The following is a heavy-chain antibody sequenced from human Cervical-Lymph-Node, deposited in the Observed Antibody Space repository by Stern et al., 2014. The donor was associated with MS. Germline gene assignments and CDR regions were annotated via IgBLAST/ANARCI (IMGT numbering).Heavy chain of an antibody. CDR2: VYSRGNT. V-gene: IGHV3-66*02. D-gene: IGHD1-26*01. Sequence: EVQLVESGGGLVQPGGSLRISCAASGFTVSSNYMSWVRQAPGTGLECVALVYSRGNTFYADSVRGRFTISRDSSTNTLYLQMNSLRSEDTAVYYCATHPSVGTWGQGTLVTVSS. CDR3: ATHPSVGT. J-gene: IGHJ4*02. CDR1: GFTVSSNY.